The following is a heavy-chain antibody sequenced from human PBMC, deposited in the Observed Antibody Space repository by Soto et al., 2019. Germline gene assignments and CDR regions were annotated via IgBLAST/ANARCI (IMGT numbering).Heavy chain of an antibody. D-gene: IGHD3-3*01. J-gene: IGHJ4*02. CDR2: ISYDGSNK. CDR3: AKTFWSGYYSPRSYFDY. CDR1: GFTFSSYG. V-gene: IGHV3-30*18. Sequence: GGSLRLSCAASGFTFSSYGMHWVRQAPGKGLEWVAVISYDGSNKCYADSVKGRFTISRDNSKNTLYLQMNSLRAEDTAVYYCAKTFWSGYYSPRSYFDYWGQGTLVTVSS.